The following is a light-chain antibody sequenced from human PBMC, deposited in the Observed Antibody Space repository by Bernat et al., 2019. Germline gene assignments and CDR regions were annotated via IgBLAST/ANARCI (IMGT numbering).Light chain of an antibody. CDR2: TAS. Sequence: VTITCQASQGISSWLAWYQQKPWKAPKLLIYTASRLQSGVPSRFSGSVSGTDDTLTISSMQTEDFATDYCLHYSSSPPTFGQETKVESK. CDR1: QGISSW. J-gene: IGKJ1*01. V-gene: IGKV1-12*01. CDR3: LHYSSSPPT.